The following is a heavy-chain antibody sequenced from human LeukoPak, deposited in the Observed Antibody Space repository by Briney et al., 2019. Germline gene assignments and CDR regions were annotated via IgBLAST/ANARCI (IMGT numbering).Heavy chain of an antibody. D-gene: IGHD3-9*01. Sequence: GASVKVSCKASGYTFTSYDINWVRQATGQGLEWMGWMNPNSGNTGYAQKFQGRVTMTRNTSISTAYMELSSLRSEDTAVYYCARLGFDWLLWLPYYYYYMDVWGKGTTVTISS. J-gene: IGHJ6*03. CDR1: GYTFTSYD. V-gene: IGHV1-8*02. CDR2: MNPNSGNT. CDR3: ARLGFDWLLWLPYYYYYMDV.